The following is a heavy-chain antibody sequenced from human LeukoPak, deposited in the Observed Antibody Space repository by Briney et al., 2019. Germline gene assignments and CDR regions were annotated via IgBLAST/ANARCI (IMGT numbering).Heavy chain of an antibody. D-gene: IGHD7-27*01. CDR1: GFIFSNYW. J-gene: IGHJ4*02. CDR3: ARDLAWGAFDY. V-gene: IGHV3-53*01. Sequence: GGSLRLSCAASGFIFSNYWMTWVRQAPGKGLEWVSLIYSGGSTYYADSVKGRFTISRDDSKSTLSLQMNSLRVEDTAVYYCARDLAWGAFDYWGQGTLVSVSS. CDR2: IYSGGST.